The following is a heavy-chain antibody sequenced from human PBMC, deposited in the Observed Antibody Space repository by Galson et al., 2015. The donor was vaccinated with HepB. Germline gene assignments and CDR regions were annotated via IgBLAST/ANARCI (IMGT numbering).Heavy chain of an antibody. CDR3: ARGLHYYDSSGYYFPFDY. D-gene: IGHD3-22*01. V-gene: IGHV1-3*01. CDR2: INAGNGNT. J-gene: IGHJ4*02. CDR1: GYTFTSYA. Sequence: SVKVSCKASGYTFTSYAMHWVRQAPGQRLEWMGWINAGNGNTKYSQKFQGRVTITRDTSASTAYMELSSLRSEDTAVYYCARGLHYYDSSGYYFPFDYWGQGTLVTVSS.